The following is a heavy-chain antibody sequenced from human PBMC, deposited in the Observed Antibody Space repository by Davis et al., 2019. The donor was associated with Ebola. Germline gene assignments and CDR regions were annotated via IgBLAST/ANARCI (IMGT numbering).Heavy chain of an antibody. D-gene: IGHD1-26*01. J-gene: IGHJ6*02. Sequence: GGSLRLSCAASGFTFSSYGMHWVRQAPGKGLEWVAVIWYDGSNKYYADSVKGRFTISRDNSKNTLYLQMNSLRAEDKAVYYCARDGGEWELYYGMDVWGQGTTVTVSS. CDR3: ARDGGEWELYYGMDV. CDR2: IWYDGSNK. CDR1: GFTFSSYG. V-gene: IGHV3-33*01.